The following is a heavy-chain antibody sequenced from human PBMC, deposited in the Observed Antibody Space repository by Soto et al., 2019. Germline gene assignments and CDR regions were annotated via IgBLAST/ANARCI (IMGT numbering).Heavy chain of an antibody. CDR2: ISAYNGNT. V-gene: IGHV1-18*01. Sequence: ASVKVSCKASGYTFTSYGISWVRQAPGQGLEWMGWISAYNGNTNYAQKLQGRVTMTTDTSTSTAYMELRSLRSDDTAVYYCARGITMIGEVTEDDAFDIWGQGTMVTVSS. CDR1: GYTFTSYG. D-gene: IGHD3-22*01. CDR3: ARGITMIGEVTEDDAFDI. J-gene: IGHJ3*02.